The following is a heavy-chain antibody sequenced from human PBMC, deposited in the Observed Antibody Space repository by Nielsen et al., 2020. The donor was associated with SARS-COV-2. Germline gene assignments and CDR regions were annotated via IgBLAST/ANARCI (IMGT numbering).Heavy chain of an antibody. J-gene: IGHJ6*02. CDR3: ARGGTIFGVVTRMDV. CDR2: IYYSGST. Sequence: SETLSLTCTVSGSSISSGGYYWSWIRQHPGKGLEWIGYIYYSGSTYYNPSLKSRVTISVDTSKNQFSLKLSSVTAADTAVYYCARGGTIFGVVTRMDVWGQGTTVTVSS. V-gene: IGHV4-31*03. CDR1: GSSISSGGYY. D-gene: IGHD3-3*01.